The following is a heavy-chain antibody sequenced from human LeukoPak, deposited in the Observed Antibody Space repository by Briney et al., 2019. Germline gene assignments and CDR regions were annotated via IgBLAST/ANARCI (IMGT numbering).Heavy chain of an antibody. Sequence: SETLSLTCTVSGGSISSYYWSWIRQPPGKGLEWIGYIYYSGSTNYNPSLKSRVTISVDTSKNQFSLKLSSVTAADTAVYYCARDGSDSEYFQYWGQGTLATVSS. D-gene: IGHD2-21*01. CDR1: GGSISSYY. CDR2: IYYSGST. V-gene: IGHV4-59*01. J-gene: IGHJ1*01. CDR3: ARDGSDSEYFQY.